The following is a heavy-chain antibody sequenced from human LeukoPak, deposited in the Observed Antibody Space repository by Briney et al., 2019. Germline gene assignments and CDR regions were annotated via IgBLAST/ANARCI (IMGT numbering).Heavy chain of an antibody. D-gene: IGHD5-24*01. Sequence: GGSLRLSCAASGFTFSSYAMSWVRQAPGKGLEWVSTISGSGGSTYHADSVKGRFTISRDKSKNTLYLQMSSLRAEDTAVYYCAKSPDFSGYIYGVVFDFWGQGTLVTVSS. CDR1: GFTFSSYA. J-gene: IGHJ4*02. CDR3: AKSPDFSGYIYGVVFDF. CDR2: ISGSGGST. V-gene: IGHV3-23*01.